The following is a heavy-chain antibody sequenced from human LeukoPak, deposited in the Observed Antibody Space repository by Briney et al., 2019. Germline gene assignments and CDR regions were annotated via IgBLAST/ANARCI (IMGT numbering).Heavy chain of an antibody. CDR3: AASSGVTLGRF. Sequence: SETLSLTCTVSGGSISSGAFYNNWIRQRPGKGLEWIGYTYYTGITSYNPSLKSRATMSVDTFMNQVSLKLSSLTAADTAVYYCAASSGVTLGRFWGQGTLVTVSS. CDR1: GGSISSGAFY. J-gene: IGHJ4*02. CDR2: TYYTGIT. V-gene: IGHV4-31*03. D-gene: IGHD3-16*01.